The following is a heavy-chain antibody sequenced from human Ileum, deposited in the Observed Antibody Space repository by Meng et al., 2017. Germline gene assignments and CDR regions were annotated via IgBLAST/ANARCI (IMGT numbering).Heavy chain of an antibody. Sequence: SDTLSLTSSVSGGSISSTSYYWGWLRQPPGKGLEWIGNLFYSGSTYFNPSLKSRFTISVDTSKNHFSLNLSSVTAADTDVYYCARVSGSGSYRFFDYWGQGTLVTVSS. CDR2: LFYSGST. D-gene: IGHD3-10*01. V-gene: IGHV4-39*07. CDR1: GGSISSTSYY. CDR3: ARVSGSGSYRFFDY. J-gene: IGHJ4*02.